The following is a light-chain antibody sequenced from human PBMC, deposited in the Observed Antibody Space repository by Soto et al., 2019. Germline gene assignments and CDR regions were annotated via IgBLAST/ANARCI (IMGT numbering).Light chain of an antibody. CDR1: QSISSY. CDR3: QQYGSSPRT. CDR2: GAT. Sequence: IVLTQSPGTVSLSPGERATLSCRASQSISSYLAWYQQKPGQAPRLLIYGATTRATGIPDRFSGSGSGTDFSLTISRLEPEDFAVYYCQQYGSSPRTFGQGTKVEVK. V-gene: IGKV3-20*01. J-gene: IGKJ1*01.